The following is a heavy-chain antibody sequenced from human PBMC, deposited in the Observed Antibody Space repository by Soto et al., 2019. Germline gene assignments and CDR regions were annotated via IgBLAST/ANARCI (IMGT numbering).Heavy chain of an antibody. CDR2: ISPK. CDR1: GFSFRTYG. V-gene: IGHV3-33*01. D-gene: IGHD1-1*01. CDR3: ARDDAFANENAFDL. Sequence: PGGSLRLSCAVSGFSFRTYGFHWVRQPPGKGLQRVAVISPKGHSDSVEGRFTISRDNSKDTLYLQMNNLRVEDTAVYYCARDDAFANENAFDLWGQGTKVTVS. J-gene: IGHJ3*01.